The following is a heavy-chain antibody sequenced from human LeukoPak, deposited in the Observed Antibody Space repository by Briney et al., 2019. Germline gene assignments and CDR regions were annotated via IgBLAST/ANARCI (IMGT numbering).Heavy chain of an antibody. CDR1: GYKFDNYW. CDR3: ARVGIAVTDNHYFHMDV. Sequence: GESLKISCKASGYKFDNYWIGWVRQMPGKGLEWMGIIFPRDSDTKSSPSLQGQVTISADKSISTSYLQWSRLKASDSAIYYCARVGIAVTDNHYFHMDVWGTGPTVTVSS. V-gene: IGHV5-51*01. CDR2: IFPRDSDT. J-gene: IGHJ6*03. D-gene: IGHD6-19*01.